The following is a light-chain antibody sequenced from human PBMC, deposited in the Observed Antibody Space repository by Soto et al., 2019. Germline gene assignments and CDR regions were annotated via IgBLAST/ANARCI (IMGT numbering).Light chain of an antibody. J-gene: IGKJ5*01. CDR1: QILSNN. CDR3: QQYKNWPPIT. Sequence: EIVMTQSPATLSVSPGERATLSCRASQILSNNLAWYQQKPGQAPRLLMYDASTRATGIPARFSGSGSGTEFTLTISSLQSEDFAVYYCQQYKNWPPITFGQGTRLEIK. V-gene: IGKV3-15*01. CDR2: DAS.